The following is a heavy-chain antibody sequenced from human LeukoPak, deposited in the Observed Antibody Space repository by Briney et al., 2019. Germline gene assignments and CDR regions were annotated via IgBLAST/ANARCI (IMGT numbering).Heavy chain of an antibody. Sequence: ASVKVSCKASGYTFTSYGISWVRQAPGQGLEWTGWISAYNGNTNYAQKLQGRVIMTTDTSTSTAYMELTSLRSDDTAVYYCARTRGYCNGGSCPIWEAFDIWGQGTMVTVSS. D-gene: IGHD2-15*01. CDR2: ISAYNGNT. CDR1: GYTFTSYG. J-gene: IGHJ3*02. CDR3: ARTRGYCNGGSCPIWEAFDI. V-gene: IGHV1-18*01.